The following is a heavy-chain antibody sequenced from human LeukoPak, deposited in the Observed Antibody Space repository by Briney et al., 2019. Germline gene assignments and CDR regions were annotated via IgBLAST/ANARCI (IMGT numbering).Heavy chain of an antibody. CDR2: INSDGSST. Sequence: GGSLRLSCAASGFTFSSYWMHWVRQAPGKGLAWVSRINSDGSSTSYADSVKGRFTISRDNAKNTLYLQMNSLRAEDTAVYYCARDSNYDILTGFLYYYYYYGMDVWGKGTTVTVSS. J-gene: IGHJ6*04. CDR3: ARDSNYDILTGFLYYYYYYGMDV. V-gene: IGHV3-74*01. D-gene: IGHD3-9*01. CDR1: GFTFSSYW.